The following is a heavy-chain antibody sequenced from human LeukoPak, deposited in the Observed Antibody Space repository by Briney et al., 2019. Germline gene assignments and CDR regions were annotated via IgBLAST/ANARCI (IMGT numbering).Heavy chain of an antibody. D-gene: IGHD3-22*01. V-gene: IGHV4-39*07. CDR1: GGSISSSSYY. CDR2: IYYSGNT. Sequence: PSETLSLTCSASGGSISSSSYYWGWIRQPPGKGLEWIGNIYYSGNTYYNPSLKSRVTISVDTSKNQFSLKLSSVTAADTAVYYCARIVLDSSGRDYWGQGTLVTVSS. J-gene: IGHJ4*02. CDR3: ARIVLDSSGRDY.